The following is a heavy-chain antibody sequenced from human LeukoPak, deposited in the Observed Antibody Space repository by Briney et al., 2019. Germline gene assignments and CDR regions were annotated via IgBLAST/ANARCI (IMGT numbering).Heavy chain of an antibody. CDR3: ARGSLGDGSLLIDY. D-gene: IGHD3-10*01. Sequence: GGSLRLSCAASGFTFSRYWMHWVRHAPGKGLVWVSRINSDGSDKTYADSVKGRFTISRDNAKNTVYLQMNSLRAEDTAVYYCARGSLGDGSLLIDYWGQGTLVTVSS. V-gene: IGHV3-74*01. CDR1: GFTFSRYW. CDR2: INSDGSDK. J-gene: IGHJ4*02.